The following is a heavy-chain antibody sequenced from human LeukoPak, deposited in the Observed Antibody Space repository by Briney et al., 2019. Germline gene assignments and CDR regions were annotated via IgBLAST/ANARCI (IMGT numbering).Heavy chain of an antibody. CDR1: GGTFSSCA. Sequence: SVNVSCKAFGGTFSSCATSWVRQAPGQGLEWMGGSIPIFGAANYAQKFQGRGTITTDESTRTAYMELSSLRSEDTAVYYCARDIYDTSGYYSGYDYWGQGTLVTVSS. CDR3: ARDIYDTSGYYSGYDY. J-gene: IGHJ4*02. D-gene: IGHD3-22*01. CDR2: SIPIFGAA. V-gene: IGHV1-69*05.